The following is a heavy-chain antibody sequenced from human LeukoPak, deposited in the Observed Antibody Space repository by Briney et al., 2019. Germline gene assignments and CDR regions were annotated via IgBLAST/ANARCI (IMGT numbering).Heavy chain of an antibody. CDR2: IGTTGDT. J-gene: IGHJ5*02. D-gene: IGHD2-15*01. Sequence: PGGSLRLSCAASGFSFDDYAMHWVRQATGKGLEWVSAIGTTGDTYYPGSVKGRFTISRENAKNSLYLQMNSLRAGDTAVYYCAKDQYSWFDPWGQGTLVTVSS. CDR1: GFSFDDYA. V-gene: IGHV3-13*01. CDR3: AKDQYSWFDP.